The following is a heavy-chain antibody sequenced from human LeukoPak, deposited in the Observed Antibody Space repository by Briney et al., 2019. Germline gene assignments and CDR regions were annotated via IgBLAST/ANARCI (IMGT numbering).Heavy chain of an antibody. J-gene: IGHJ4*02. D-gene: IGHD5-18*01. V-gene: IGHV4-59*01. CDR3: ASGYSYGYLDY. CDR2: IYYSGST. CDR1: GGSISSYY. Sequence: SGTLSLTCTVSGGSISSYYWSWIRQPPGKGLEWIGYIYYSGSTNYNPSLKSRVSMSVDTSKNQFSLKLSSVTAADTAVYYCASGYSYGYLDYWGQGTLVTVSS.